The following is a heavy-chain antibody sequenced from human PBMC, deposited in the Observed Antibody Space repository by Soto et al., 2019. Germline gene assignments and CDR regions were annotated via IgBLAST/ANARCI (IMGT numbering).Heavy chain of an antibody. CDR3: ARYGEVTPRRYGMDV. CDR2: INHSGST. V-gene: IGHV4-34*01. J-gene: IGHJ6*02. CDR1: GGSFSGYQ. D-gene: IGHD3-16*01. Sequence: ETLSLTCAVYGGSFSGYQWSWVRQAPGKGLEWIGEINHSGSTNYNPSLKSRVTISIDTSKNQFSLMLTSVTAADTAMYFCARYGEVTPRRYGMDVWGQGTTVTVSS.